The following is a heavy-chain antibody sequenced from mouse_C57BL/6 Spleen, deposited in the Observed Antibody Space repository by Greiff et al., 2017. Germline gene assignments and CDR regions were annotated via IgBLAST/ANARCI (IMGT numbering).Heavy chain of an antibody. Sequence: QVHVKQPGAELVKPGASVKLSCKASGYTFTSYWMHWVKQRPGRGLEWIGRIDPNSGGTKYNEKFKSKATLTVDKPSSTAYMQLSSLTSEDSAVYYCARGDSSGPGPYYAMDYWGQGTSVTVSS. J-gene: IGHJ4*01. CDR3: ARGDSSGPGPYYAMDY. D-gene: IGHD3-2*02. CDR1: GYTFTSYW. CDR2: IDPNSGGT. V-gene: IGHV1-72*01.